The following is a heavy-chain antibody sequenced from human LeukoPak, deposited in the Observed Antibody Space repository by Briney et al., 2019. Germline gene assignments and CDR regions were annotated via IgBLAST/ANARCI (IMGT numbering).Heavy chain of an antibody. Sequence: PGGSLRLSCAASGFTFDDYGMSWVRQAPGKGLEWVSGINWNGGSTGYADSVKGRFTISRDNAKNSLYLQMNSLRAEDTAVYYCARDTFGEYAFDIWGQGTMVTVSS. J-gene: IGHJ3*02. CDR2: INWNGGST. D-gene: IGHD3-10*01. CDR1: GFTFDDYG. V-gene: IGHV3-20*04. CDR3: ARDTFGEYAFDI.